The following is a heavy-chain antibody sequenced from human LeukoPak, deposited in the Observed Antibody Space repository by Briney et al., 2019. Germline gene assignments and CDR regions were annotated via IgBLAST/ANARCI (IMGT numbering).Heavy chain of an antibody. CDR3: AEFISPDDFDI. J-gene: IGHJ3*02. V-gene: IGHV3-23*01. CDR2: ISGSGDST. CDR1: GLTFSNSV. D-gene: IGHD2-21*01. Sequence: PGGSLRLSCAASGLTFSNSVMNCVRQAPGKGLVWVSAISGSGDSTYYADSVKGRFTISRDNSKHTLHLQVNGLRAEDTALYYCAEFISPDDFDIWGRGTMVTVSS.